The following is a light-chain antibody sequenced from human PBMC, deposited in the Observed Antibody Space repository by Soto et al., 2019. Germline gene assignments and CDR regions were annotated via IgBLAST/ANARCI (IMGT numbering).Light chain of an antibody. CDR3: QQYDDSSRT. V-gene: IGKV3-15*01. J-gene: IGKJ1*01. CDR1: QTVSDN. Sequence: EIVMTQSPATLSVSPGERATLSCSASQTVSDNLAWYQQKPGQAPRLLIYGASTRATGIPARFRGSGSGTDFTLSISRLEPEDFAVYYCQQYDDSSRTFGQGTKVDIK. CDR2: GAS.